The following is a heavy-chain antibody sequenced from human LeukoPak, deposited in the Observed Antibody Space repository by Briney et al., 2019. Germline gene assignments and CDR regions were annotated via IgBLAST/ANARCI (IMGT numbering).Heavy chain of an antibody. V-gene: IGHV3-23*01. CDR1: GFIFNSYA. CDR2: ISGSGGTT. Sequence: GGSLRLSCAASGFIFNSYAMSWVRQAPGKGLEWVSDISGSGGTTYYADSVKGRFTISRDNSKNTLYLQMNSLRAEDTAIYYCATRKPDYYFDPWGQGTLVTVSS. D-gene: IGHD1-14*01. CDR3: ATRKPDYYFDP. J-gene: IGHJ4*02.